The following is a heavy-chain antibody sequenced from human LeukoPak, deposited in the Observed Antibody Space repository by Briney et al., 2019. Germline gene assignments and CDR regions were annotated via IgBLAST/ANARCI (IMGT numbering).Heavy chain of an antibody. CDR3: ATDYYDSSGYASSGAFDI. D-gene: IGHD3-22*01. CDR1: GGSISSSSYY. J-gene: IGHJ3*02. CDR2: LYHSGST. Sequence: SETLSLTCTVSGGSISSSSYYWGWIRQPPGKGLEWIGSLYHSGSTYYNPSLNSRVTISVDTSKNQFSLKLSSVTAADTAVYYCATDYYDSSGYASSGAFDIWGQGTMVTVSS. V-gene: IGHV4-39*07.